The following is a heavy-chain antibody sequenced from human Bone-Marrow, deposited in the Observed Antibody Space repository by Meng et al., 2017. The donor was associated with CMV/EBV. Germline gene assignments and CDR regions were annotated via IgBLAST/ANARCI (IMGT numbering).Heavy chain of an antibody. V-gene: IGHV4-39*01. J-gene: IGHJ4*02. CDR2: IYYSGST. CDR3: ARHSIGSENFDY. D-gene: IGHD5-24*01. CDR1: GGSISSSSYY. Sequence: SETLSLTCTVSGGSISSSSYYWGWIRQPPGKGLEWIGSIYYSGSTYYNPSLKSGVTITVNTSKNQFSLKLSSVTAADTAVYYCARHSIGSENFDYWGQGTLVTVSS.